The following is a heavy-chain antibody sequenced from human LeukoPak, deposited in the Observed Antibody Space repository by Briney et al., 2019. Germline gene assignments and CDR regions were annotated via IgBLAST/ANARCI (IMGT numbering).Heavy chain of an antibody. J-gene: IGHJ4*02. CDR2: IYYSGST. CDR3: ARGVYNWSRSWGYYLDY. CDR1: GGSISSYY. D-gene: IGHD1-20*01. Sequence: SETLSLTCTVSGGSISSYYWSWIRQPPGKGLEWIGYIYYSGSTNYNPSLKSRVTISVDTSKNQFSLKLSSVTAADTAVYYCARGVYNWSRSWGYYLDYWGQGTLVTVSS. V-gene: IGHV4-59*01.